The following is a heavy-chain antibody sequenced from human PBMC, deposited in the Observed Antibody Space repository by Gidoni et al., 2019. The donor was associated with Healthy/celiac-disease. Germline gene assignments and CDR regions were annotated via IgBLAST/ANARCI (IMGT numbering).Heavy chain of an antibody. D-gene: IGHD6-19*01. J-gene: IGHJ4*02. CDR2: INPNSGGT. CDR3: ARINIAVGIDY. CDR1: GYTFPGYY. V-gene: IGHV1-2*02. Sequence: QVQLVQSAAEVKKPGASVPVSCKASGYTFPGYYMHWVRQAPGQGLELMGWINPNSGGTNYAQKFKGRVTMTRDTSISTAYMELSRLRSDDTDVYYCARINIAVGIDYWGQGTLVTVSS.